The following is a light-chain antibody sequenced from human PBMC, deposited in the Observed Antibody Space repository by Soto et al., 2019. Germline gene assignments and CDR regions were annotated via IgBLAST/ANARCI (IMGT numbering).Light chain of an antibody. CDR1: SGHSSYA. V-gene: IGLV4-69*01. CDR2: LNSDGSH. Sequence: QPVLTQSPSASASLGASVKLTCTLRSGHSSYAIAWHQQQPEKGPRYLMKLNSDGSHSKGDGIPDRFSGSSSGDERYLTISSLQSEDEADDYCQTWCTGHVVFGGGTKLTVL. CDR3: QTWCTGHVV. J-gene: IGLJ2*01.